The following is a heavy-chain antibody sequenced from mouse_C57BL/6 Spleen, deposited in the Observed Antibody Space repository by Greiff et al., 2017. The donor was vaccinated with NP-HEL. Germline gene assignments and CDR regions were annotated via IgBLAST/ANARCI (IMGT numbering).Heavy chain of an antibody. CDR2: LFSFCRYT. Sequence: EVMLVESWGDFVKPGGSLKLSRSASGFPFRFLCISLVRPSPHQTLEWVATLFSFCRYTYYPDSVKGRFTISRDKAKNTLYLQMSSLKYEDTAMYYCARWGTTVVAPFDYWGQGTTLTVSS. CDR1: GFPFRFLC. D-gene: IGHD1-1*01. V-gene: IGHV5-6*01. CDR3: ARWGTTVVAPFDY. J-gene: IGHJ2*01.